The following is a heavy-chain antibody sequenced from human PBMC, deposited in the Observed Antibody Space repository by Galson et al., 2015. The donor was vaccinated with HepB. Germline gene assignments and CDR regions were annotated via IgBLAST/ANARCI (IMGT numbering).Heavy chain of an antibody. CDR3: ARDKVPYCSGGSCYSPLDY. J-gene: IGHJ4*02. D-gene: IGHD2-15*01. CDR1: GGTFSSYA. V-gene: IGHV1-69*13. CDR2: IIPIFGTA. Sequence: SVKVSCKASGGTFSSYAISWVRQAPGQGLEWMGGIIPIFGTANYAQKFQGRVTITADESTSTAYMELSSLRSEDTAVYYCARDKVPYCSGGSCYSPLDYWCQGTLVTVSS.